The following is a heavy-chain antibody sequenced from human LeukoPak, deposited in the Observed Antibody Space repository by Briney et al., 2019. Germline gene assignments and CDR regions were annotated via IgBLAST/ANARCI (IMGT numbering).Heavy chain of an antibody. V-gene: IGHV4-38-2*01. CDR3: ARVSDRYFDWVDDAFDI. CDR1: GFTFSSYA. D-gene: IGHD3-9*01. J-gene: IGHJ3*02. Sequence: GALRLSCAASGFTFSSYAMHWVRQAPGKGLEWIGSIHQNGHTYYNPSLNSRVTISVDSSKNQFSLQLNSVIAPDTAVYYCARVSDRYFDWVDDAFDIWGQGTMVTVSS. CDR2: IHQNGHT.